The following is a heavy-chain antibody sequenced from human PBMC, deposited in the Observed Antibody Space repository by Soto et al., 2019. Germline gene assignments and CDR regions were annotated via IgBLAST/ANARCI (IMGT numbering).Heavy chain of an antibody. CDR2: ISVSGGST. J-gene: IGHJ4*02. Sequence: EVQLLESGGGLVQPGGSLRLSCAASGFTFSSYAMSWVRQAPGKGLAWVSGISVSGGSTYYADSVKGRFTISRDNSKNTQDLQMTSLRMEDTAVYYCATNTRSIPPDSWGQGTLVTFST. V-gene: IGHV3-23*01. CDR1: GFTFSSYA. CDR3: ATNTRSIPPDS. D-gene: IGHD2-21*01.